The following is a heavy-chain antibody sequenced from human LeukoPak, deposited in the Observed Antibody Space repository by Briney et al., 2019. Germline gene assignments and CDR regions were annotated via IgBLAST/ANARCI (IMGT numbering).Heavy chain of an antibody. Sequence: PGGSLRLSCAASGFTFSSYEMNWVRQAPGKGLEWVSYISSSGSTIYYADSVKGRFTISRDNAKNSLYLQMNSLRAEDTAVYYCARDLEPSHNWFDPWGQGTLVTVSS. CDR2: ISSSGSTI. J-gene: IGHJ5*02. D-gene: IGHD1-1*01. CDR3: ARDLEPSHNWFDP. V-gene: IGHV3-48*03. CDR1: GFTFSSYE.